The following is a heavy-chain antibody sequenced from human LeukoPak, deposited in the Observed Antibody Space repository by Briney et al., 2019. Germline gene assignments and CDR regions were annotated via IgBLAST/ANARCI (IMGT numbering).Heavy chain of an antibody. J-gene: IGHJ4*02. CDR2: IIPIFGTA. Sequence: ASVKVSCKASGGTFSSYAISWVRQAPGQGLEWMGGIIPIFGTANYAQKFQGRVTITADESTSTAYMELSSLRSEDTAVYYCASTVTNLKKLGEFDYWGQGTLVTVSS. CDR3: ASTVTNLKKLGEFDY. D-gene: IGHD4-17*01. CDR1: GGTFSSYA. V-gene: IGHV1-69*01.